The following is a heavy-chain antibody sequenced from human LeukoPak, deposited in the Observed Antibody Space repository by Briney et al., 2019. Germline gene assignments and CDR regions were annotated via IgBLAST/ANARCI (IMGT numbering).Heavy chain of an antibody. Sequence: PSETLSLTCAVSGGSFSGYYWSWIRQPPGKGLEWIGEINHSGSTNYNPSLKGRVTISVDTSKNQFSLKLSSVTAADTAVYYCARGKNYYGWKLSYGMDVWGQGTTVTVSS. V-gene: IGHV4-34*01. D-gene: IGHD3-10*01. CDR1: GGSFSGYY. CDR3: ARGKNYYGWKLSYGMDV. CDR2: INHSGST. J-gene: IGHJ6*02.